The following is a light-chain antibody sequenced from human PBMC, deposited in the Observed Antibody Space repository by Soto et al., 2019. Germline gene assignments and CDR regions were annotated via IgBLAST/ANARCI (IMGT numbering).Light chain of an antibody. CDR1: QSVSSSY. CDR2: GAS. J-gene: IGKJ5*01. V-gene: IGKV3-20*01. Sequence: EIVLTQSPGTLSLSPGERATLSCRASQSVSSSYLAWYQQKPGQAPRLLIYGASSRATGIPDRFSGSGSGTDFTLTISRLEPEDFAVYYCQQYGSSTVTFGQGTQLEIX. CDR3: QQYGSSTVT.